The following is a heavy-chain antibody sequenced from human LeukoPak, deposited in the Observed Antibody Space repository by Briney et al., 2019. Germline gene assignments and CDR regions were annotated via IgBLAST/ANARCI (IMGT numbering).Heavy chain of an antibody. J-gene: IGHJ4*02. V-gene: IGHV3-21*01. CDR2: ISSSSSYI. CDR1: GFTFSSYS. Sequence: GGSLRLSCAASGFTFSSYSMNWVRQAPGKGLEWVSSISSSSSYIYYADSVKGRLTISRDISKNTLYLHMNSLRVEDTAVYYCAKEGTVTPIDYWGQGTLVTVSS. CDR3: AKEGTVTPIDY. D-gene: IGHD4-17*01.